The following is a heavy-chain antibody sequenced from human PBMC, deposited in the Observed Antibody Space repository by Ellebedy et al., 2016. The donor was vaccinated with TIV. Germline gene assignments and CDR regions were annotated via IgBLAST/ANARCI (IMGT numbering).Heavy chain of an antibody. V-gene: IGHV5-10-1*01. CDR3: TRRTSSGYDY. J-gene: IGHJ4*02. Sequence: GESLKIFCKGSGYSFTNYWISWVRQMPGKGLEWMGKIDPTDSYTNYSPSFQGHVTISADKSISTAYLQWSGLKASDTAMYYCTRRTSSGYDYWGQGTLVTVSS. CDR2: IDPTDSYT. D-gene: IGHD6-19*01. CDR1: GYSFTNYW.